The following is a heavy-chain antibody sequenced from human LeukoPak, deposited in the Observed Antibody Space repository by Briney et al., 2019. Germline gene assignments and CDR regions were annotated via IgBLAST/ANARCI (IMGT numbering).Heavy chain of an antibody. CDR3: VSPRGFSYGYFDY. D-gene: IGHD5-18*01. CDR1: GFTFSNYW. CDR2: IYYSKNT. V-gene: IGHV4-39*01. J-gene: IGHJ4*02. Sequence: PGGSLRLSCAASGFTFSNYWMSWIRQPPGKGLEWIGSIYYSKNTYYNPSLKSRVTISADTSKNQFSLTLGSASATDTAVYYCVSPRGFSYGYFDYWGQGTLVTVSS.